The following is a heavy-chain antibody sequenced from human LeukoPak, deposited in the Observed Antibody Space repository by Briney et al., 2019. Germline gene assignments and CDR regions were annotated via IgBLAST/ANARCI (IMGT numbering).Heavy chain of an antibody. V-gene: IGHV1-2*06. Sequence: ASVNVSCKASGYTFTGYYMHWVRQAPGQGLEWMGRINPNSGGTNYAQKFQGRVTMTRDTSISTAYMDLSRLRSDDTAVYYCARGGYSSSWRGTRAFDIWGQGTMVTVSS. CDR2: INPNSGGT. D-gene: IGHD6-13*01. CDR3: ARGGYSSSWRGTRAFDI. CDR1: GYTFTGYY. J-gene: IGHJ3*02.